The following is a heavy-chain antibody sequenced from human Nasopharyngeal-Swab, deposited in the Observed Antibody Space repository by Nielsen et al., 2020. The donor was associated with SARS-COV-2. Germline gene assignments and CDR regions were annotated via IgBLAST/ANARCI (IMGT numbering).Heavy chain of an antibody. CDR3: ARWDGVCYTH. D-gene: IGHD2-8*01. CDR2: IYNEDSGGSI. V-gene: IGHV3-23*01. J-gene: IGHJ4*02. CDR1: GFTFSSYA. Sequence: GESLKISCAASGFTFSSYAMSWVRQAPGKGLEWVSMIYNEDSGGSIHYADSVKGRFTISRHNSKNTLYLQMNSLRLEDTAVYYCARWDGVCYTHWGQGTLVTVSS.